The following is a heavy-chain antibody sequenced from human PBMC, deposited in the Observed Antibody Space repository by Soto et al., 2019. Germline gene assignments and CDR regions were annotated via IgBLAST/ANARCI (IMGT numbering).Heavy chain of an antibody. J-gene: IGHJ4*02. V-gene: IGHV1-18*01. D-gene: IGHD1-1*01. CDR3: ARGRYGDY. Sequence: QVHLVQSGAEVKKPGASVKVSCKGSCYAFTTYGITWLRQGPGPSLEWMGWISAHNGNTNYAQKLQGRVTVIGDTPASPAYMQLRSSRSDDTAVYYCARGRYGDYWGQGALVTVSS. CDR2: ISAHNGNT. CDR1: CYAFTTYG.